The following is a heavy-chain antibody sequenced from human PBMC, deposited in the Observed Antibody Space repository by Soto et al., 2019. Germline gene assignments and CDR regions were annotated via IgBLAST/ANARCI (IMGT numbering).Heavy chain of an antibody. J-gene: IGHJ4*02. CDR2: IKEDGSEI. CDR3: ARIVSGRDYGDSIDC. D-gene: IGHD4-17*01. Sequence: PGGSLRLSCAASGFTFSRYWLTWVRQAPGKGLEWVANIKEDGSEIYYVGSVKGRFTNSRDNAKNSLYLQMNSLRAEDTAVYYCARIVSGRDYGDSIDCWGRGTLVTVSS. V-gene: IGHV3-7*03. CDR1: GFTFSRYW.